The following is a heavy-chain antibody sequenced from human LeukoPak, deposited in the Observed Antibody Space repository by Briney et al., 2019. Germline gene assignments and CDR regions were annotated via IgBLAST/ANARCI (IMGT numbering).Heavy chain of an antibody. J-gene: IGHJ4*02. V-gene: IGHV4-61*02. CDR1: GGSISSGSYY. Sequence: SETLSLTCTVSGGSISSGSYYWSWIRQPAGKGLEWIGRIYTSGSTNYNPSLKSRVTISVDTSKNQFSLKLSSVTAADTAVYYRARHVGYSSGWYFRYYFDYWGQGTLVTVSS. CDR2: IYTSGST. D-gene: IGHD6-19*01. CDR3: ARHVGYSSGWYFRYYFDY.